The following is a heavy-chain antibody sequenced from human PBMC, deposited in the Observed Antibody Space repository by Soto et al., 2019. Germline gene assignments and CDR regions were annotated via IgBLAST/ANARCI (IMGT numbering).Heavy chain of an antibody. J-gene: IGHJ4*02. D-gene: IGHD2-2*01. Sequence: SETLSLTCTVSGGSISSGGYYWSWIRQHPGKGLEWIGYIYYSGSTYYNPSLKSRVTIPVDTSKNQFSLKLSSVTAADTAVYYCARVGCSSTSCYPYFDYWGPGTLVTVSS. V-gene: IGHV4-31*03. CDR3: ARVGCSSTSCYPYFDY. CDR1: GGSISSGGYY. CDR2: IYYSGST.